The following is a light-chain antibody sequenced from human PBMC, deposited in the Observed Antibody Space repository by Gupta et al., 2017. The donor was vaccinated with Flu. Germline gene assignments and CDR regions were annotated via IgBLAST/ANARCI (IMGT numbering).Light chain of an antibody. CDR3: QQSDSAPRS. CDR1: QSMSSY. Sequence: IQMTQSPSSLSASVGDRVTITCRASQSMSSYLNWYQQKPGKAPKLLIYAASSVQRGVPSRFSGSGYGTDFTLTISRLRPEDFATYYCQQSDSAPRSFGPGTKVEIK. CDR2: AAS. J-gene: IGKJ1*01. V-gene: IGKV1-39*01.